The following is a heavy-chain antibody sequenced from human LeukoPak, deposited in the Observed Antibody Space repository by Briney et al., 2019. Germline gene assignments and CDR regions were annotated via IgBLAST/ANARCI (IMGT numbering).Heavy chain of an antibody. CDR1: GGSINSGSYY. CDR3: ARHTGGYSYGPPDY. V-gene: IGHV4-61*02. CDR2: IYTSGST. D-gene: IGHD5-18*01. Sequence: PSQTPSLTCTVSGGSINSGSYYWTWIRQPAGKGLEWIGRIYTSGSTNYNPSLKSRVTISVDTSKNQFSLKLSSVTAADTAVYYCARHTGGYSYGPPDYWGQGTLVTVSS. J-gene: IGHJ4*02.